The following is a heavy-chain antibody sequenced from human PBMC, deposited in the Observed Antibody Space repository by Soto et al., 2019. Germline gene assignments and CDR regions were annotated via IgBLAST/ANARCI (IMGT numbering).Heavy chain of an antibody. J-gene: IGHJ4*02. V-gene: IGHV4-31*03. Sequence: SETLSLTCTVSGGSISSGGYYWSWIRQHPGKGLEWIGYIYYSGSTYYNPSLKSRVTISVDTSKNQFSLKLSSVTAADTAVYYCAAQRRYYYDSSGSWGQGTTVTVSS. CDR1: GGSISSGGYY. D-gene: IGHD3-22*01. CDR2: IYYSGST. CDR3: AAQRRYYYDSSGS.